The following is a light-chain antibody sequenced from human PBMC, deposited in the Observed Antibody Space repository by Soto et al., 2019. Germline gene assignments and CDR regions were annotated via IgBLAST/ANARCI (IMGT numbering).Light chain of an antibody. CDR1: QSISNF. CDR3: QQRSKWPRT. Sequence: EIVLTQSPATLSLSPGEGATLSCRASQSISNFLAWYQQKPGQAPRLVIFDAANRATGISGRFNGGGSGTDFTLTISSLEPEDAAVYYCQQRSKWPRTFGQGTKLEIK. V-gene: IGKV3-11*01. J-gene: IGKJ2*02. CDR2: DAA.